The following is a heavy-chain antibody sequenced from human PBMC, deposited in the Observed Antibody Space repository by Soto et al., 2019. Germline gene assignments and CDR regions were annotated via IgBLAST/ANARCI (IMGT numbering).Heavy chain of an antibody. D-gene: IGHD3-9*01. Sequence: ASVKVSCKASGYTFTSYAMHWVRQATGQGLEWMGWMNPNSGNTGYAQKFQGRVTMTRNTSISTAYMELSSLRSEDTAVYYCARDYYDILTGYPTGPAYWGQGTLVTVSS. J-gene: IGHJ4*02. V-gene: IGHV1-8*02. CDR2: MNPNSGNT. CDR3: ARDYYDILTGYPTGPAY. CDR1: GYTFTSYA.